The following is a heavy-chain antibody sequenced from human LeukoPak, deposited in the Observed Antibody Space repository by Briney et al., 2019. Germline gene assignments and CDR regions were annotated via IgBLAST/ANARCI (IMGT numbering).Heavy chain of an antibody. CDR2: ISGSSSYI. Sequence: GGSLRLSCAASGFTFSSYSMNWVRQAPGKGLEWVSSISGSSSYINYADSVKGRFTISRDNAKNSLYLQMSRLRAEDTAVYYCASANYDSSGYYFDSWGQGTLVTVSS. V-gene: IGHV3-21*01. J-gene: IGHJ4*02. CDR1: GFTFSSYS. CDR3: ASANYDSSGYYFDS. D-gene: IGHD3-22*01.